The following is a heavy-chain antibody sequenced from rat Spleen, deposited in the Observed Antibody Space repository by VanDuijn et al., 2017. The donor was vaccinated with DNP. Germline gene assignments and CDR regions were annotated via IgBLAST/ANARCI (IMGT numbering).Heavy chain of an antibody. Sequence: EVQLVESGGGLVQPGRSLKISCAASGFTFSGFWMYWIRQVPGKGLEWVASINTDGDTTYYPDSVKGRFTVSRDNAQNTVCLQMNSLRAEDMATYYCARGSSSIYWYFDFWGPGTMVTVSS. J-gene: IGHJ1*01. CDR1: GFTFSGFW. V-gene: IGHV5-58*01. CDR2: INTDGDTT. D-gene: IGHD1-2*01. CDR3: ARGSSSIYWYFDF.